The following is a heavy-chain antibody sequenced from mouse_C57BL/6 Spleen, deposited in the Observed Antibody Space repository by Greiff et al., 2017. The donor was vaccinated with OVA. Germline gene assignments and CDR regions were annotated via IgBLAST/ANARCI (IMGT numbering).Heavy chain of an antibody. V-gene: IGHV1-26*01. Sequence: VQLQQSGPELVKPGASVKISCKASGYTFTDYYMNWVKQSHGKSLEWIGDINPNNGGTSYNQKFKGKATLTVDKSSSTAYMELRSLTSEDSAVYYCARDGLLMDYWGQGTSVTVSS. D-gene: IGHD1-2*01. J-gene: IGHJ4*01. CDR2: INPNNGGT. CDR3: ARDGLLMDY. CDR1: GYTFTDYY.